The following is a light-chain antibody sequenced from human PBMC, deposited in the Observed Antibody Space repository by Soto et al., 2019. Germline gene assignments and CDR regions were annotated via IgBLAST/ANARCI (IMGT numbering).Light chain of an antibody. CDR1: QSVSSSY. CDR2: GAS. Sequence: EIVLTQSPGTLSLSAGERATLSCRASQSVSSSYLAWYQQKPGQAPRLLLYGASSRATGIPDRFSGSGSGTDLTLTISRLEPEDFAVYFCHHYGSSPPVTFGQGTRLEIK. CDR3: HHYGSSPPVT. J-gene: IGKJ5*01. V-gene: IGKV3-20*01.